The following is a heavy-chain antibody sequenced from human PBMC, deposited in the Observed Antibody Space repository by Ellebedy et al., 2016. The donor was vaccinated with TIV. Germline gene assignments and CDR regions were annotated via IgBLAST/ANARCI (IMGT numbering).Heavy chain of an antibody. Sequence: MPSETLSLTCTVPGGSISGYFWSWIRQPPGKGLEWIGYFFPGGNTNYNPSLKSRVTISADMSTNQFTLKLTSVTAADTAVYRCARQRNSQLWFAPFDHWGQGILITVSS. V-gene: IGHV4-59*08. D-gene: IGHD5-18*01. CDR2: FFPGGNT. J-gene: IGHJ4*02. CDR1: GGSISGYF. CDR3: ARQRNSQLWFAPFDH.